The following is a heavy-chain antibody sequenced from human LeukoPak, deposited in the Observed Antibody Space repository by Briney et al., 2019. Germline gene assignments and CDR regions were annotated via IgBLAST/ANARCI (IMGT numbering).Heavy chain of an antibody. Sequence: PSETLSLTCAVYGGSFSGYYWSWIRQAPGKGLEWVSVIYSGGSTYYADSVKGRFTISRDNSKNTLYLQMNSLRAEDTAVYYCARDPWPIAAAGTAFDPWGQGTLVTVSS. J-gene: IGHJ5*02. CDR3: ARDPWPIAAAGTAFDP. V-gene: IGHV3-53*05. D-gene: IGHD6-13*01. CDR1: GGSFSGYY. CDR2: IYSGGST.